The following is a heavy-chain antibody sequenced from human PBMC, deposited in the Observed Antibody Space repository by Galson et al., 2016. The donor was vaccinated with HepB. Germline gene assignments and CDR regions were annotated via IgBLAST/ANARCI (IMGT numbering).Heavy chain of an antibody. CDR2: ILYSRST. Sequence: TLSLTCTVSGDSISRYYWTWIRQPPGKGLEWLGYILYSRSTNYNPSLESRVTISLDTSKNQFSLKSTSVTAADTAVYYCVRGRKAFDNAWEHYLPYYLEYWGKGTLVPVSS. CDR1: GDSISRYY. V-gene: IGHV4-59*01. D-gene: IGHD3-16*01. CDR3: VRGRKAFDNAWEHYLPYYLEY. J-gene: IGHJ4*02.